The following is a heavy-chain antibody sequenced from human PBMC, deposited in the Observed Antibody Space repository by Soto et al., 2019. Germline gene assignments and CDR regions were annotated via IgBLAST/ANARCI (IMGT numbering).Heavy chain of an antibody. V-gene: IGHV3-23*01. J-gene: IGHJ6*03. Sequence: EVQLLESGGGLVQPGGSLRLSCAASGFTFSSYAMSWVRQAPGKGLEWVSAISGSGGSTYYADSVKGRFTISRDNSKNTLYLQMNSLRVEDTAVYYCASDPIPGYYYYMDVWGKGTTVTVSS. CDR1: GFTFSSYA. CDR2: ISGSGGST. CDR3: ASDPIPGYYYYMDV.